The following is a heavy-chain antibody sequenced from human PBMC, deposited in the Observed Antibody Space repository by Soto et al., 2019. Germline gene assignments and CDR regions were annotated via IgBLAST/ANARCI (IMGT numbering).Heavy chain of an antibody. CDR1: GYKFNIHG. J-gene: IGHJ5*01. CDR2: ISGPAET. CDR3: AKDAVPGNGKWDWLDS. Sequence: DVKLLASGGGSVQPGGSLRLSCATSGYKFNIHGMTWVRQAPGKGLEWVSTISGPAETYYADSVKGRFTITRDDSKATLYLQMNTLRVEDTAIYFCAKDAVPGNGKWDWLDSWGQGTLVTVSS. V-gene: IGHV3-23*01. D-gene: IGHD6-19*01.